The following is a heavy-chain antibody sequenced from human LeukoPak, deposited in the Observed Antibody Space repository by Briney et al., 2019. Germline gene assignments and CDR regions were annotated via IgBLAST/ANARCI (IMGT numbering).Heavy chain of an antibody. V-gene: IGHV3-7*01. Sequence: GGSLRLSCSASGFTFSDYWMMWVRQAPGKGLEWVGNIRQDDSEENYVDSVKGRFTISRDNAKFSLYLQMNSLRAEDTAIYYCATDRKVGTWDPRFNYWGQGTLVTVSS. CDR1: GFTFSDYW. J-gene: IGHJ4*02. CDR3: ATDRKVGTWDPRFNY. CDR2: IRQDDSEE. D-gene: IGHD4-23*01.